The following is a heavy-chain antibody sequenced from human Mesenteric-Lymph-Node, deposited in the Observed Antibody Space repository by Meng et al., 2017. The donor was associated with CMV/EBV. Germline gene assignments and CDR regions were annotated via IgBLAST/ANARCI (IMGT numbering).Heavy chain of an antibody. CDR2: IKEDGSEK. V-gene: IGHV3-7*01. J-gene: IGHJ4*02. D-gene: IGHD3-3*01. Sequence: GESLKISCAASGFTFSSYYMSWVRQAPGRGLEWVADIKEDGSEKFYVDSVKGRFTISRDNAVDSLYLQMNSLRAEDTAVYYCARGLTIFGVLRPPASLTWGQGTLVTVSS. CDR3: ARGLTIFGVLRPPASLT. CDR1: GFTFSSYY.